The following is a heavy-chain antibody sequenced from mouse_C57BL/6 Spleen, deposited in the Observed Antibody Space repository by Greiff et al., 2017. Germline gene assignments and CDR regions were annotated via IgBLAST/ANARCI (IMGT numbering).Heavy chain of an antibody. Sequence: EVQLQQSGPELVKPGASVKMSCKASGYTFTDYNMHWVKQSHGKSLEWIGYINPNNGGTSYNQKFKGKATLTVNKSSSTAYMELRSQASEDAAVYYCAKGDYDDDRYFDVWGTGTTVTVSS. CDR3: AKGDYDDDRYFDV. V-gene: IGHV1-22*01. J-gene: IGHJ1*03. CDR2: INPNNGGT. D-gene: IGHD2-4*01. CDR1: GYTFTDYN.